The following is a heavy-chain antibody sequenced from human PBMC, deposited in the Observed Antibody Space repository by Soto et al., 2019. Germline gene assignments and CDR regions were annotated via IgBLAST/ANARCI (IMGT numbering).Heavy chain of an antibody. Sequence: ASVKVSCKASGYTFTGYYMHWVRQAPGQGLEWMGWINPNSGGTNYAQKFQGRVTMTRDTSISTAYMELSRLRSDDTAVYYCARDSYYDFWSGYYAYGMDVWRQGTTVTVSS. CDR1: GYTFTGYY. J-gene: IGHJ6*02. D-gene: IGHD3-3*01. CDR2: INPNSGGT. CDR3: ARDSYYDFWSGYYAYGMDV. V-gene: IGHV1-2*02.